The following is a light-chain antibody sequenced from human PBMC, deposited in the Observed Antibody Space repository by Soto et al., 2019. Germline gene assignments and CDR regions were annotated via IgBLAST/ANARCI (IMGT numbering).Light chain of an antibody. Sequence: SVLTQPPSVSAAPGQRVTISCSGSSSNNGGNSVSWYQQLPGTAPKLLMYDDDKRPSGIPDRFSGSKSGTSATLGITGFQTGDEADYYCGSWDSSLSAYVFGTGTKVTVL. J-gene: IGLJ1*01. CDR1: SSNNGGNS. CDR2: DDD. V-gene: IGLV1-51*01. CDR3: GSWDSSLSAYV.